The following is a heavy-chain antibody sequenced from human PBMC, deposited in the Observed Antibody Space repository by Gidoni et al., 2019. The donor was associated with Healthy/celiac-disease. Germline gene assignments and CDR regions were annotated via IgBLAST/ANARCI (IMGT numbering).Heavy chain of an antibody. J-gene: IGHJ4*02. CDR3: ARLERRITIFGVVEKHFDY. CDR1: GYSFTSYW. V-gene: IGHV5-51*03. CDR2: IYPGDSDT. D-gene: IGHD3-3*01. Sequence: EVQLVQSGAEVKKPGESLKISCKGSGYSFTSYWIGWVRQMPGKGLEWMGIIYPGDSDTRYSPSFQGQVTISADKSISTAYLQWSSLKASDTAMYYCARLERRITIFGVVEKHFDYWGQGTLVTVSS.